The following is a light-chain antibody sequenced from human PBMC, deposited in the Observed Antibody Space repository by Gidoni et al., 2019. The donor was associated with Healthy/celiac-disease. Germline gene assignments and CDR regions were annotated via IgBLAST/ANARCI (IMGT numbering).Light chain of an antibody. CDR3: QQYNSSPGT. Sequence: DIQMTQSPSTLSASVGDRVPLTCRAGQVISSWLAWYQQKPGNAPKLLIYKASSLESGVPSRFSGSGSGTEFTLTISSLQPDDFATYYCQQYNSSPGTFGQGTKVEIK. CDR1: QVISSW. V-gene: IGKV1-5*03. J-gene: IGKJ1*01. CDR2: KAS.